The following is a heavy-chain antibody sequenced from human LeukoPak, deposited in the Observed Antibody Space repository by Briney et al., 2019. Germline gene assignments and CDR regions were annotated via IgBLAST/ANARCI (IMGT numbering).Heavy chain of an antibody. CDR3: TRSLGE. CDR2: IKQDGSEK. Sequence: GGSLRFSCAASGFSFSNYWMDWVRQAPGKGLEWVGNIKQDGSEKKCLGSVKGRFTISRDNAQNSLYLQMNSLRVEDTAVYYCTRSLGEWGQGTLVTVSS. V-gene: IGHV3-7*02. D-gene: IGHD3-16*01. CDR1: GFSFSNYW. J-gene: IGHJ4*02.